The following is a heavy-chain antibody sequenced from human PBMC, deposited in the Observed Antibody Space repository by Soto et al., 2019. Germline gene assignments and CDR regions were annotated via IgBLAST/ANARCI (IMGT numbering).Heavy chain of an antibody. Sequence: GASVKVSCKASGYTFTSYYMHWVRQAPGQGLEWMGIINPSGGSTSYAQKFQGRVTMTRDTSTSTVYMELSSLRSEDTAVYYCARESYYYDSSGQSGAFDIWGQGTMVTVSS. D-gene: IGHD3-22*01. J-gene: IGHJ3*02. V-gene: IGHV1-46*01. CDR1: GYTFTSYY. CDR2: INPSGGST. CDR3: ARESYYYDSSGQSGAFDI.